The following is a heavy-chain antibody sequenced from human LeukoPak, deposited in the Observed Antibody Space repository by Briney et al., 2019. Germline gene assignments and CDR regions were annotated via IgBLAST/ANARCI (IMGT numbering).Heavy chain of an antibody. Sequence: GESLKTSCRGSGYSFNNYWNGWVRQMPGKGLEWMGIIYPGDSDTRYSPSLQGQVSISADKSISTAYLQWSSLRASDTAMYDCARWPHDSSGRFDYWGQGTLVTVSS. CDR1: GYSFNNYW. D-gene: IGHD3-22*01. J-gene: IGHJ4*02. CDR2: IYPGDSDT. V-gene: IGHV5-51*01. CDR3: ARWPHDSSGRFDY.